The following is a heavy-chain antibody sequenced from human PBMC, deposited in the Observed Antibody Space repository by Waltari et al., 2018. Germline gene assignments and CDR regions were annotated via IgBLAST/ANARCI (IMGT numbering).Heavy chain of an antibody. CDR1: GFTFSSYA. Sequence: EVQLLESGGGLVQPGGSLRLSCAASGFTFSSYAMSWVRQDQGRGMEWVSAISGSGGSTYYADSVKGRFTISRDNSKNTLYLQMNSLRSEDTAVYYCAKERLAVDCSSTSCYTSWFDPWGQGTLVTVSS. V-gene: IGHV3-23*01. CDR2: ISGSGGST. J-gene: IGHJ5*02. CDR3: AKERLAVDCSSTSCYTSWFDP. D-gene: IGHD2-2*02.